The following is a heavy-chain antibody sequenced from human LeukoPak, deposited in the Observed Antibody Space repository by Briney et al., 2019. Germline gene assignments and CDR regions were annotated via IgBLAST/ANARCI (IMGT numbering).Heavy chain of an antibody. CDR2: ISYDGSNK. CDR3: AKGPYDSSGYLRFDP. D-gene: IGHD3-22*01. J-gene: IGHJ5*02. Sequence: GGSLRLSCAASGFTFSSYGMHWVRQAPGKGLEWVAVISYDGSNKYNADSVKGRFTISRDNSKNTLYLQMNSLRAEDTAVYYCAKGPYDSSGYLRFDPWGQGTLVTVSS. V-gene: IGHV3-30*18. CDR1: GFTFSSYG.